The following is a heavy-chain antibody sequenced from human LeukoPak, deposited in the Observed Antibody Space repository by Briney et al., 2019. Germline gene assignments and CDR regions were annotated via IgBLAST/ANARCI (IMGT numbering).Heavy chain of an antibody. V-gene: IGHV4-61*08. CDR3: ARVKDLTFDI. Sequence: SETLSLTCTVSGGSVGSGGYYWSWIRQPPGKGLEWIGYIYYRGSTNYNPSLESRVTISVETSKNQFSLKLSSVTAADTAFYYCARVKDLTFDIWGQGTMVTVSS. CDR2: IYYRGST. CDR1: GGSVGSGGYY. J-gene: IGHJ3*02.